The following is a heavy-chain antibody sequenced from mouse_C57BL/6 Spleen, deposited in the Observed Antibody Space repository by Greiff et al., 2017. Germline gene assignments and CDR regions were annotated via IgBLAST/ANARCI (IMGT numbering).Heavy chain of an antibody. CDR2: ISYDGSN. Sequence: EVQLQESGPGLVKPSQSLSLTCSVTGYSIPSGYYWNWLRQFPGNKREWMGYISYDGSNNYNPSLKNRNSITRDTSKNQFFLKLNSVTTEDTATYYCARDYNYYAMDDWGQGTTVTGSS. CDR1: GYSIPSGYY. D-gene: IGHD2-12*01. CDR3: ARDYNYYAMDD. V-gene: IGHV3-6*01. J-gene: IGHJ4*01.